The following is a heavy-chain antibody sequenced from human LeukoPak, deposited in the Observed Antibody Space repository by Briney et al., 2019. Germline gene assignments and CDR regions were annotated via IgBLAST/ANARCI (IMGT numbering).Heavy chain of an antibody. Sequence: GGSLRLSCAASGFTFSSYAMHWVRQAPGKGLEWVSGISWNSGSIGYADSVKGRFTISRDNAKNSLYLQMNGLRAEDTAVYYCAREGGIMITFGGVIVSPPRSFDYWGQGTLVTVSS. J-gene: IGHJ4*02. CDR3: AREGGIMITFGGVIVSPPRSFDY. CDR2: ISWNSGSI. V-gene: IGHV3-9*01. D-gene: IGHD3-16*02. CDR1: GFTFSSYA.